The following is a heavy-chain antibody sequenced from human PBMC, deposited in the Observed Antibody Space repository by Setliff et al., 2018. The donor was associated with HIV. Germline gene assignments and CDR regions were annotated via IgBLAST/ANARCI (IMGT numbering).Heavy chain of an antibody. Sequence: SETLSLTCAVYGGSFSGYYWSWIRQPPGKGLEWIGEINHSGSTNYNPSLKSRATKSVDRSKNQFSLKLSSVTAADTAVYYCARVRMGGYFDFWGQGTLVTVS. CDR1: GGSFSGYY. D-gene: IGHD3-16*01. CDR2: INHSGST. V-gene: IGHV4-34*01. CDR3: ARVRMGGYFDF. J-gene: IGHJ4*02.